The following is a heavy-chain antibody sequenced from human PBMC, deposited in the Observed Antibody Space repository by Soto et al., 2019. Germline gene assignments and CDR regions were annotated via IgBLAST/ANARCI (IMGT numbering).Heavy chain of an antibody. D-gene: IGHD2-21*02. V-gene: IGHV4-61*08. Sequence: PSETLSLTCTVSGGSISSGGYYWSWIRQHPGKGLEWIGYIYYSGSTNYNPSLKSRVTISVDSSKNQFSLKLSSVTAADTAVYYCARDRGPLIGAYCGGDCYSPDYYYGMDVWGQGTTVTVSS. CDR3: ARDRGPLIGAYCGGDCYSPDYYYGMDV. CDR1: GGSISSGGYY. CDR2: IYYSGST. J-gene: IGHJ6*02.